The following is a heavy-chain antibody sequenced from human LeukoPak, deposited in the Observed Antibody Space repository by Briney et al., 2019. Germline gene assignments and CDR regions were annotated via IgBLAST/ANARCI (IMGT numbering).Heavy chain of an antibody. J-gene: IGHJ4*02. CDR3: ARGCSSTSCYFDY. CDR2: IIPIFGTA. V-gene: IGHV1-69*05. CDR1: GGTFSSYA. Sequence: ASVKVSCKASGGTFSSYAISWVRQAPGQGLEWMGGIIPIFGTANYAQKFQGRVTITTGESTSTAYMELSSLRSEDTAVYYCARGCSSTSCYFDYWGQGTLVTVSS. D-gene: IGHD2-2*01.